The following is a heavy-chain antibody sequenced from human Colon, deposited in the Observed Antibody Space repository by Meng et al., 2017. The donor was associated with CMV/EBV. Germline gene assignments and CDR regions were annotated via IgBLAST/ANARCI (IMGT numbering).Heavy chain of an antibody. CDR3: ATPAAAIDAFDI. V-gene: IGHV3-66*02. J-gene: IGHJ3*02. D-gene: IGHD2-2*01. CDR2: IYSGGST. CDR1: GFTVSSNY. Sequence: GESLKISCAASGFTVSSNYMSWVRQAPGKGLEWVSVIYSGGSTYYADSVKGRFTISRDNSKNTLYLQMNSLRAEDTAAYYCATPAAAIDAFDIWGQGTMVTVSS.